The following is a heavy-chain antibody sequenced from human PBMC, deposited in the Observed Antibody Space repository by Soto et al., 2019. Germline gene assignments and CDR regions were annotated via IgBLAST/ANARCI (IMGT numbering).Heavy chain of an antibody. J-gene: IGHJ4*02. CDR3: ATSPCDWLTEFAY. CDR2: ISGRGGST. D-gene: IGHD3-9*01. Sequence: EVQLLESGGGLVQPGGSLRLSCAASGFTFSRYAMSWVRQAPGKGLEWVSAISGRGGSTYYADSVKGRFTVSRDNSKNTLYLQMNSLRAEDTAVYYCATSPCDWLTEFAYWVQGTLVPVSS. V-gene: IGHV3-23*01. CDR1: GFTFSRYA.